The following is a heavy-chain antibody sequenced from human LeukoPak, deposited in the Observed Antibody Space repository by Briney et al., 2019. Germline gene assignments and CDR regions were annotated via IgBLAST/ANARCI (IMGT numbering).Heavy chain of an antibody. V-gene: IGHV3-48*01. CDR3: ARTRSSGYLTSDY. CDR2: ITNSGNSK. Sequence: QPGGSLRLSCAASEFTFSSYSMNWVRQAPGKGLEWVSYITNSGNSKSYADSVKGRFTISRDNTKNSLYLQMNGLRAEDTAVYYCARTRSSGYLTSDYWGQGILVTVSS. J-gene: IGHJ4*02. CDR1: EFTFSSYS. D-gene: IGHD3-22*01.